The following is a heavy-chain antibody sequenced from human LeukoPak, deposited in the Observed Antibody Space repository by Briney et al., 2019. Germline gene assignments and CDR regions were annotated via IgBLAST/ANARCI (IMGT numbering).Heavy chain of an antibody. CDR2: IIPIFGTA. V-gene: IGHV1-69*01. CDR3: ARGPLEQYYYDSSGYYYPFDY. Sequence: VKASCKASGGTFSSYAISWVRQAPGQGLEWMGGIIPIFGTANYAQKFQGRVTITSDESTSTAYMELSSLRSGDTAVYYCARGPLEQYYYDSSGYYYPFDYWGQGTLVTVSS. J-gene: IGHJ4*02. CDR1: GGTFSSYA. D-gene: IGHD3-22*01.